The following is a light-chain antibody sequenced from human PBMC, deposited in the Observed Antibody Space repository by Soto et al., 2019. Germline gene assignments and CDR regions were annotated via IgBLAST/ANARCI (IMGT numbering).Light chain of an antibody. CDR1: SSNIGKTY. V-gene: IGLV1-51*01. Sequence: QSVLTQPPSMSVAPGQKVTISCSGSSSNIGKTYVSWYQQFPGTAPKLLIYDNNKRPSGIPDRFSGSKSGTSATLGITGLQTGDEADYYCGTWDSSLTAVVFGGGTKVTVL. J-gene: IGLJ2*01. CDR3: GTWDSSLTAVV. CDR2: DNN.